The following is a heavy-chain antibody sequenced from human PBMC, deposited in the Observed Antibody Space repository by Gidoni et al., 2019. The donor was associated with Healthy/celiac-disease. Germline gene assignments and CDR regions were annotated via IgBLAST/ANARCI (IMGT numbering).Heavy chain of an antibody. CDR1: GYSISRGYY. D-gene: IGHD3-16*01. V-gene: IGHV4-38-2*02. CDR3: ARRPLGWFDP. J-gene: IGHJ5*02. Sequence: QVQLQESGPGLVKPSETLSLTCTVSGYSISRGYYWGWSRQPPGKGLEWIGSIYHSGSTYYNPSLKSRVTISVDTSKNQFSLKLSSVTAADTAVYYCARRPLGWFDPWGQGTLVTVSS. CDR2: IYHSGST.